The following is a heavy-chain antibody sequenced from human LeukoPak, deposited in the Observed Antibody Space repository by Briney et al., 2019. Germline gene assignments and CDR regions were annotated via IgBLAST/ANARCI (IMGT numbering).Heavy chain of an antibody. CDR3: ARAHGIGAAGYYFDY. D-gene: IGHD6-13*01. CDR1: GYTFTGYY. V-gene: IGHV1-2*02. Sequence: ASVKVSFKSSGYTFTGYYMHWVRQAPGQGLEWMGLINPNCGNTNYAQTFQGRVTVTRYTYISTAYMELSRLRSDDTAVYYCARAHGIGAAGYYFDYWGQGTLVTVSS. CDR2: INPNCGNT. J-gene: IGHJ4*02.